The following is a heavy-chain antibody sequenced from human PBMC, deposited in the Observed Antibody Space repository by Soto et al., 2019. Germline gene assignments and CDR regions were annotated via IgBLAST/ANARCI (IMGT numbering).Heavy chain of an antibody. Sequence: EVQLVETGGGLIQPGGSLRLSCAASGFTVSNNYMSWVRQAPGKGLEWVSVIYSVAGGSGTFYADSVKGRFTISRDTSKNTLYLQMNGLRADDTAVYFCAKGLDSGSYTDFDYWGQGTLVTVSS. D-gene: IGHD1-26*01. J-gene: IGHJ4*02. CDR3: AKGLDSGSYTDFDY. CDR2: IYSVAGGSGT. V-gene: IGHV3-53*02. CDR1: GFTVSNNY.